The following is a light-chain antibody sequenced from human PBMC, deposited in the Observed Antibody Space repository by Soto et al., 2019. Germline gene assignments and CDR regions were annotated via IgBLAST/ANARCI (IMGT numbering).Light chain of an antibody. J-gene: IGKJ1*01. V-gene: IGKV3-20*01. Sequence: EIVMTQSPATLSVSPGERATLSCSAIHSFSSNYLAWYQQKPGQAPRLLIYGASTRATGIPDRFSGSGSGTDFTLTISRLEPEDSAVYYCQQYGSSPTWTFGQGTKVDIK. CDR1: HSFSSNY. CDR2: GAS. CDR3: QQYGSSPTWT.